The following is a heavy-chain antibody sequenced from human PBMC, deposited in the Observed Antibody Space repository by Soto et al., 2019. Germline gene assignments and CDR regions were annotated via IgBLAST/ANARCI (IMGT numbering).Heavy chain of an antibody. Sequence: QVQLVQSGAEVRKPGASVKISCKASGYIFTSYAIHWLRQAPGQRLEWMGWINGGAGDTRYSVNFQGRVTCARDTAATTAFMDLSSLSSADTAIYYCARSPARMAAETQLDPWGQGTLVSVSS. J-gene: IGHJ5*02. CDR2: INGGAGDT. CDR1: GYIFTSYA. V-gene: IGHV1-3*01. D-gene: IGHD1-1*01. CDR3: ARSPARMAAETQLDP.